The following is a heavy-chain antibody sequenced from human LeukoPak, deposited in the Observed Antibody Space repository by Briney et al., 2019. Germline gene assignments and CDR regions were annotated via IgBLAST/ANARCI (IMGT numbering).Heavy chain of an antibody. CDR3: ARDRYYYDSSGYQRRFDP. V-gene: IGHV6-1*01. J-gene: IGHJ5*02. CDR2: TYYRSKWYN. CDR1: GDSVSSNSVA. Sequence: SQTLSLTCAISGDSVSSNSVAWNWIRQSPSRGLEWLGRTYYRSKWYNDYAVSVKSRITINPDTSKNQFSLQLNSVTPEDTAVYYCARDRYYYDSSGYQRRFDPWGQGTLVTVSS. D-gene: IGHD3-22*01.